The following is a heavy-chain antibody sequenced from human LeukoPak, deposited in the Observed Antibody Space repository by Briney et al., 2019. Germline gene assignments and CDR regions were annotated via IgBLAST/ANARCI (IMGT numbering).Heavy chain of an antibody. Sequence: GESLKISCRGSGYRFTNYRIAWVRQMPGKGLEWMGIIYPGDSETTYSPSFQGQVTISVDKSINNAYLQWSSLKTSDTAMYYSARLDEDFYYDGSGYYFWGQGTLVTVSS. J-gene: IGHJ4*02. CDR3: ARLDEDFYYDGSGYYF. D-gene: IGHD3-22*01. CDR1: GYRFTNYR. CDR2: IYPGDSET. V-gene: IGHV5-51*01.